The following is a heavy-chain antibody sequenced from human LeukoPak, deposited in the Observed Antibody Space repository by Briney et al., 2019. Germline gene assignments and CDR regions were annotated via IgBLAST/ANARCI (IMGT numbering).Heavy chain of an antibody. J-gene: IGHJ6*04. CDR1: GFTFSSYA. D-gene: IGHD3-10*01. V-gene: IGHV3-30*04. Sequence: PGRSLRLSCAASGFTFSSYAMYWVRQAPGKGLEWVAVISYDGNLKYYADSVRGRFTISRDNSKNTLYVQMNSLRAEDTAVYYCARELLWFGELEGDYGMDVWGKGTTVIVSS. CDR2: ISYDGNLK. CDR3: ARELLWFGELEGDYGMDV.